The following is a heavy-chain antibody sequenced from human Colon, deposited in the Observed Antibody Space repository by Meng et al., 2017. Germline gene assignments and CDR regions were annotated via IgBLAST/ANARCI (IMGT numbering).Heavy chain of an antibody. Sequence: EVQLVESVCGLVKPGGSLRLSCAASGFTFISYSMNWVRQAPGKGLEWVSSVSSNSYYIYYADSVEGRFTISRDNAKNSLYLQMNSLRAEDTAVYYCARAEYGDLDFDHWGQGTLVTVSS. CDR2: VSSNSYYI. D-gene: IGHD4-17*01. V-gene: IGHV3-21*06. CDR3: ARAEYGDLDFDH. CDR1: GFTFISYS. J-gene: IGHJ4*02.